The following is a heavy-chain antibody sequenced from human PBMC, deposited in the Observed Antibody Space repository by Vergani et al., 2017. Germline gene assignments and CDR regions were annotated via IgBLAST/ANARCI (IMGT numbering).Heavy chain of an antibody. Sequence: EVQLVESGGGLIHPGGSLRLSCEGSGFSFSGYWMHWVRHSPEKGLVWVSRIKSDGSITNYADSVKGRFTISRDNAKNTLYLEMNSLRGDETAIYYFVRARCSGPCFMSNWFDSWGQGTLVTVSS. CDR3: VRARCSGPCFMSNWFDS. CDR2: IKSDGSIT. J-gene: IGHJ5*01. V-gene: IGHV3-74*01. D-gene: IGHD5-12*01. CDR1: GFSFSGYW.